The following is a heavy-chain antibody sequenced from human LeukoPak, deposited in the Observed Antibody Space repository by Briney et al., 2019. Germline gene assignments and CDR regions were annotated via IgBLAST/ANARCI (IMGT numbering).Heavy chain of an antibody. D-gene: IGHD5-18*01. CDR1: GFTFSSYS. V-gene: IGHV3-21*01. CDR3: AREDTAMVPIDY. Sequence: GGSLRLSCAASGFTFSSYSMNWLRQAPGKGLEWVSSASSSSSYIYYADSVKGRFTISRDNAKNSLYLQMNSLRAEDTAVYYCAREDTAMVPIDYWGQGTLVTVSS. CDR2: ASSSSSYI. J-gene: IGHJ4*02.